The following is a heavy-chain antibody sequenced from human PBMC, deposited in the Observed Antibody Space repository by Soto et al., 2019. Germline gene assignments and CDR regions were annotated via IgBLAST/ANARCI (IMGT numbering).Heavy chain of an antibody. Sequence: PGGSLRLSCAASGFTFTTVWMNWVRQAPGKGLEWVGRIKSKTDGGTTDYAAPVKGRFTISRDDSKNNVYLQINSLKTEDTAVYYCTANIRATFDDWGQGTLVTVSS. V-gene: IGHV3-15*07. D-gene: IGHD7-27*01. J-gene: IGHJ4*02. CDR1: GFTFTTVW. CDR2: IKSKTDGGTT. CDR3: TANIRATFDD.